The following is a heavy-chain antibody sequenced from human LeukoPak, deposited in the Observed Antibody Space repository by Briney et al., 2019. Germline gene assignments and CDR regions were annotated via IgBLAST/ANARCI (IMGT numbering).Heavy chain of an antibody. CDR1: GFTFSSHW. CDR2: IKEDGSKK. Sequence: GGSLRLSCAASGFTFSSHWMTWVRQAPGKGLEWVANIKEDGSKKNYVDSVKGRFTISRDNAKNSLYLQMNSLRAEDTALYYCARELGSYEGGYYGMDVWGQGTTVTVSS. V-gene: IGHV3-7*01. D-gene: IGHD1-26*01. CDR3: ARELGSYEGGYYGMDV. J-gene: IGHJ6*02.